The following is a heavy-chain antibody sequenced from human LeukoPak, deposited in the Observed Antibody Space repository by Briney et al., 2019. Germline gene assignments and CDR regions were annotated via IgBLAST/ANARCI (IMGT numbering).Heavy chain of an antibody. Sequence: GGSLRLSCAASGFTFSTYSMHWVRQAPGKGLEWVAVISYDGTNQYYADSVKGRFSISRVNSENTLELQIISLRVNDTALYYCVRDLSSGQDVDYWGQGTLVTVSS. J-gene: IGHJ4*02. CDR1: GFTFSTYS. D-gene: IGHD6-19*01. CDR3: VRDLSSGQDVDY. CDR2: ISYDGTNQ. V-gene: IGHV3-30*04.